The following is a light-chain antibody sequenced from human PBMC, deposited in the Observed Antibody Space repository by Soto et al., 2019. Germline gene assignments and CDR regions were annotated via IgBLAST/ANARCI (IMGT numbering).Light chain of an antibody. J-gene: IGKJ2*01. V-gene: IGKV1-39*01. Sequence: IQMTQSTSSLSASVGDRVTITCRASQRITTYLNWYQQKPGNAPKLLITTAGTLQRGVSSRFSGSGSGTDFTLTITSLQREDFATYFCQQTYSTPYTFGQGTKLEIK. CDR2: TAG. CDR3: QQTYSTPYT. CDR1: QRITTY.